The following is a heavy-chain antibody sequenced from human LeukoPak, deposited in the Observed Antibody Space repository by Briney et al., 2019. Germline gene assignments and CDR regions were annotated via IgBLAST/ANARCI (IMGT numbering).Heavy chain of an antibody. J-gene: IGHJ5*02. CDR1: GGSFSGYY. Sequence: SSETLSLTCAVYGGSFSGYYWSWIRQPPGKGLEWIGEINHSGSTNYNPSLKSRVTISVDTSKNQLSLKLSSVTVADTAVYYCARDSGYDSRGFYYGGFDPWGQGILVTVSS. CDR3: ARDSGYDSRGFYYGGFDP. D-gene: IGHD3-22*01. V-gene: IGHV4-34*01. CDR2: INHSGST.